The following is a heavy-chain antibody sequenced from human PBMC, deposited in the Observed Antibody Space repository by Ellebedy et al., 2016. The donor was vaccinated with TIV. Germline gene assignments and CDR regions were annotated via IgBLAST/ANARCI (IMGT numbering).Heavy chain of an antibody. V-gene: IGHV3-9*01. CDR2: ISWNSGYK. CDR1: GFTFADYA. Sequence: SLKISCVASGFTFADYAIHWVRQAPGKGLEWVSGISWNSGYKSYGDSVKGRFTISSDNAKNSLYLQMNSLGPEDTALYFCAKQTSKDILTGSGGGCFDYWGQGALVTVSP. J-gene: IGHJ4*02. D-gene: IGHD3-9*01. CDR3: AKQTSKDILTGSGGGCFDY.